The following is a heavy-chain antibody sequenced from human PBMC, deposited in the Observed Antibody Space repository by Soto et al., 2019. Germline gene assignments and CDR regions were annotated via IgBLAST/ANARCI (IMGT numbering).Heavy chain of an antibody. CDR1: GGSISSYY. Sequence: SETLSLTCTVSGGSISSYYWSWIRQPPGKGLEWIGYIYYSGSTNYNPSLKSRVTISVDTSKNQFSLKLSSVTAADTAVYYCARSGILTGYSFDPWGQGTLVTVSS. J-gene: IGHJ5*02. V-gene: IGHV4-59*01. CDR3: ARSGILTGYSFDP. CDR2: IYYSGST. D-gene: IGHD3-9*01.